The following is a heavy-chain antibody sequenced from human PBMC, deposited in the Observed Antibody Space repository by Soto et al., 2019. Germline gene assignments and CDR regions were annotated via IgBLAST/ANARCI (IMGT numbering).Heavy chain of an antibody. V-gene: IGHV3-33*01. CDR3: ARDGGYCSSTSCYYFDN. CDR2: IWHDGSNK. CDR1: GFTFSSYG. D-gene: IGHD2-2*01. J-gene: IGHJ4*02. Sequence: QVQLVASGGGVVQPGRSQRLSCTASGFTFSSYGMHWVRQAPGKGLEWVAIIWHDGSNKYYADSVKGRFTISRDNSKNTLYLEMNSLRVEDTAVYFCARDGGYCSSTSCYYFDNWGQGTLVTVSS.